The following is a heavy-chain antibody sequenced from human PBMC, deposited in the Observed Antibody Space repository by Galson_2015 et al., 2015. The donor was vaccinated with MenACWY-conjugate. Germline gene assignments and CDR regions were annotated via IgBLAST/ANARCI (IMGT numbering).Heavy chain of an antibody. Sequence: SLRLSCAPSGFTFSTYWMHWVRQAPGKGLEWVSRIDPDGSTTDYAESMKGRFTISRDNAKNTLFLQIHSLRVEDTAVYYCATAGSYRFAYSGQGTLVTVSS. D-gene: IGHD1-26*01. V-gene: IGHV3-74*01. CDR2: IDPDGSTT. J-gene: IGHJ4*02. CDR3: ATAGSYRFAY. CDR1: GFTFSTYW.